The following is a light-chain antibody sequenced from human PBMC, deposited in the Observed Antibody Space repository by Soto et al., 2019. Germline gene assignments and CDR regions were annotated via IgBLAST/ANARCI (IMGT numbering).Light chain of an antibody. V-gene: IGKV3-11*01. CDR3: QQRANWPT. Sequence: EVVLTQSPATLSLSPGERATLSCRAAQSISRYLAWYQQKPGQAPRLLIYDASKRATGIPARFIGSGSGTDFTLTISSLEPEDFAVYYCQQRANWPTFGQGTRLEIK. CDR2: DAS. CDR1: QSISRY. J-gene: IGKJ5*01.